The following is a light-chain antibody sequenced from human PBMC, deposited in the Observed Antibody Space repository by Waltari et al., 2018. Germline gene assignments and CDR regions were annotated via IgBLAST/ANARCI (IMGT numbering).Light chain of an antibody. CDR3: CSYAGSDTFVV. CDR2: QVS. CDR1: RRQVGSYNL. Sequence: QSALTQPASVSGSPGQSIPISCPGTRRQVGSYNLFSWYQPHPDKAPKLIIYQVSNRPSGVSDRFSGSKSGNTASLTISGLQAEDEADYYCCSYAGSDTFVVLGGGTKLTVL. J-gene: IGLJ2*01. V-gene: IGLV2-23*02.